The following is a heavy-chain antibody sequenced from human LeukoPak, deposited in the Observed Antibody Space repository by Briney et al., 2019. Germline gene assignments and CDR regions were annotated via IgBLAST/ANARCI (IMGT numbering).Heavy chain of an antibody. V-gene: IGHV4-39*01. J-gene: IGHJ4*02. CDR3: ARQGWLVPDY. CDR1: GGSISSSSYY. CDR2: IYYSGST. Sequence: SETLSLTCTVSGGSISSSSYYWGWIRQPPGKGLEWIGSIYYSGSTYYNPSLKSRVTIFVDTSKNQFSLKLSSVTAADTAVYYCARQGWLVPDYWGQGTLVTVSS. D-gene: IGHD6-19*01.